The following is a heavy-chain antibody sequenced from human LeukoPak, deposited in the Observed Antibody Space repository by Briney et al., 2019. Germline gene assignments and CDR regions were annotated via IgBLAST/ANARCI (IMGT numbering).Heavy chain of an antibody. J-gene: IGHJ4*02. CDR2: IYYTGST. CDR3: VKSGGYGLIDY. V-gene: IGHV4-59*04. D-gene: IGHD1-26*01. Sequence: SETLSLTCTVSGGSISSYYLGWIRQPPGKGLEWIGNIYYTGSTYYNASLQSRVTISIDTSKNQFSLRLNSVTAADTAMYYCVKSGGYGLIDYWGQGTLVTVAS. CDR1: GGSISSYY.